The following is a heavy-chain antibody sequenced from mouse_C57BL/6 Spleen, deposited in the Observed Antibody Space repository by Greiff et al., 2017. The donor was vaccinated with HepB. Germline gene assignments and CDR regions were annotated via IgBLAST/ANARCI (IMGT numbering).Heavy chain of an antibody. V-gene: IGHV1-80*01. CDR1: GYAFSSYW. CDR3: ARNPRYYGSSYQYYFDY. Sequence: QVQLQQSGAELVKPGASVKISCKASGYAFSSYWMNWVKQRPGKGLEWIGQIYPGDGDTNYNGKFKGKATLNADKSSSTAYMQLSSLTSEDSAVYFCARNPRYYGSSYQYYFDYWGQGTTLTVSS. CDR2: IYPGDGDT. D-gene: IGHD1-1*01. J-gene: IGHJ2*01.